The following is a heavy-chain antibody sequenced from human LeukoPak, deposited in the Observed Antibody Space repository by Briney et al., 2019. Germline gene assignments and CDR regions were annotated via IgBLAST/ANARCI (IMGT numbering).Heavy chain of an antibody. Sequence: ASVKVSCKASGYTFTGYYMHWVRQAPGQGLEWMGWINPNSGGTNYAQKFQGRVTMTRDTSISTAYMELSRLRSDDTAVYYCARGSMTTVTTTDYWGQGTLVTVSS. CDR1: GYTFTGYY. D-gene: IGHD4-17*01. J-gene: IGHJ4*02. V-gene: IGHV1-2*02. CDR2: INPNSGGT. CDR3: ARGSMTTVTTTDY.